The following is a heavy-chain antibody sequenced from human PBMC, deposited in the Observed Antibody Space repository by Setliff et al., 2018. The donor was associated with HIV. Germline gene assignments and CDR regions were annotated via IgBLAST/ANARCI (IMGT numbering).Heavy chain of an antibody. V-gene: IGHV4-59*01. Sequence: SETLSLTCTISGGSITGYFWSWIRQPPGKGLEWIGYIYYNGNTNYNPSLKSRGTISVDTSKNQFSLKLTSVTAADTAVYYCARFNALLGSSTYYDYWGPGLLVTVSS. J-gene: IGHJ4*02. CDR3: ARFNALLGSSTYYDY. D-gene: IGHD3-22*01. CDR2: IYYNGNT. CDR1: GGSITGYF.